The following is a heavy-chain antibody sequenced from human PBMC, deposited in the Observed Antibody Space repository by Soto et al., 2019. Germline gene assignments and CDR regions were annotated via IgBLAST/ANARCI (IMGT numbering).Heavy chain of an antibody. CDR3: ATSGSGIYYYFDY. J-gene: IGHJ4*02. CDR2: IYYSGTT. CDR1: GGSITTTDHC. V-gene: IGHV4-39*01. D-gene: IGHD3-10*01. Sequence: ASETLSLTCTVSGGSITTTDHCWAWIRQPPGKGLEWIGSIYYSGTTEYNPSLNNRVTIFLDTSKNQFSLKLSSVTATDTSVYYCATSGSGIYYYFDYWGPGSLVTVSS.